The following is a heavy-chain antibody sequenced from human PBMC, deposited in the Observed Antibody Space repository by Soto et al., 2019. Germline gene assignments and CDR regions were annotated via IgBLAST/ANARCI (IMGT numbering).Heavy chain of an antibody. D-gene: IGHD3-10*01. J-gene: IGHJ6*02. Sequence: QVQLKESGPGLVKPSQTLSLTCSVSGGSISSGGYYWSWIRQHPGKGLEWLGYIYYSGTTYYNPSLKSRATISVDTSKSQFSRKRSSVTAADTAVYYCARGFSGSRPGDYYYYVMDAWGQGTTVTVSS. V-gene: IGHV4-31*03. CDR3: ARGFSGSRPGDYYYYVMDA. CDR2: IYYSGTT. CDR1: GGSISSGGYY.